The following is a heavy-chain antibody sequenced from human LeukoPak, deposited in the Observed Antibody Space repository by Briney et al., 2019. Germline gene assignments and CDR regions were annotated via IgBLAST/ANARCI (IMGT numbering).Heavy chain of an antibody. D-gene: IGHD3-22*01. J-gene: IGHJ4*02. CDR3: ARGGSSAINYYDK. CDR1: GYTFTGYY. CDR2: INPNSGGT. Sequence: ASVKVSCKASGYTFTGYYMHWVQQAPGQGLEWMGWINPNSGGTNYAQKFQGRVTMTRDTSISTAYMELSRLRSDDTAVYYCARGGSSAINYYDKWGQGTLVTVSS. V-gene: IGHV1-2*02.